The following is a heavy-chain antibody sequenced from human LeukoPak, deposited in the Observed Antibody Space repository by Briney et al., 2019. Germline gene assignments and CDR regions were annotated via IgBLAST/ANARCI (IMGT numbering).Heavy chain of an antibody. V-gene: IGHV3-21*01. CDR1: EFTFNSYN. CDR2: ISSSSNYI. Sequence: GGSLRLSCAASEFTFNSYNMNWVRQAPGKGLEWVSSISSSSNYIYYADSVKGRFTISRDNAKNSLYLQMKSLRAEDTAVYYCARDPLGYDFWSGYYGGYFDYWGQGTLVTVSS. CDR3: ARDPLGYDFWSGYYGGYFDY. D-gene: IGHD3-3*01. J-gene: IGHJ4*02.